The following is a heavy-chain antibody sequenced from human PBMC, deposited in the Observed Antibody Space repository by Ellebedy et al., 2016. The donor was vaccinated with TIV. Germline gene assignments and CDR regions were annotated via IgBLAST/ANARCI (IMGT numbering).Heavy chain of an antibody. CDR1: GFTFSDYY. D-gene: IGHD3-9*01. CDR3: GRAREPGYFAYYYYGMDV. CDR2: ITSSGSTI. V-gene: IGHV3-11*01. Sequence: GESLKISCAGSGFTFSDYYMSWVRQAPGKGLEWVSYITSSGSTIYYADSVKGRFNVARDNAKNSLYLQMNSLRGDDTAVYYCGRAREPGYFAYYYYGMDVWGQGTTVTVSS. J-gene: IGHJ6*02.